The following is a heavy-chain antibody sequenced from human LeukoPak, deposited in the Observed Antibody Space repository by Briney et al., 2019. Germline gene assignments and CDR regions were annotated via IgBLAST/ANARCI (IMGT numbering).Heavy chain of an antibody. D-gene: IGHD3-22*01. Sequence: GGSLSLSCASSGFTFSSYAMTWVRQAPGRGLEGVSGISGSGSSIYYADSVKGRFTISRDNAKNTLYLQMNSLRAEDTAVYYCARDRYYYDSSGDSAEYFQHWGQGTLVTVSS. CDR3: ARDRYYYDSSGDSAEYFQH. CDR2: ISGSGSSI. CDR1: GFTFSSYA. V-gene: IGHV3-23*01. J-gene: IGHJ1*01.